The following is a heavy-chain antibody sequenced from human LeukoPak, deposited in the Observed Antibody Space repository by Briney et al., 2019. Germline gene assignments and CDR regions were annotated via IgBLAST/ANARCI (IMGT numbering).Heavy chain of an antibody. J-gene: IGHJ6*03. Sequence: GGSLRLSCAASGFTFSSYWMSWVRQAPGKGLEWVANFKQDVSEKYYVDSVKGRFTISRDSAKNSLYLQMNSLRAEDTAVYYCARAGSYGDYGYYYYYMDVWGKGTTVTISS. CDR1: GFTFSSYW. V-gene: IGHV3-7*01. D-gene: IGHD4-17*01. CDR3: ARAGSYGDYGYYYYYMDV. CDR2: FKQDVSEK.